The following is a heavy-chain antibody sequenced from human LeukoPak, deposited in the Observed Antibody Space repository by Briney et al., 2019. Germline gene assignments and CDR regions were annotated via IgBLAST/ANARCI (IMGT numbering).Heavy chain of an antibody. J-gene: IGHJ4*02. CDR1: GGSISSSSYY. Sequence: SETLSLTCTVSGGSISSSSYYWGWIRQPPGKGLEWIGSIYYSGSTYYNPSLKSRVTISVDTSKNQFSLKLSSVTAADTAVYYCAFLSGYYPNYFDYWGQGTLVTVSS. CDR3: AFLSGYYPNYFDY. V-gene: IGHV4-39*07. CDR2: IYYSGST. D-gene: IGHD3-22*01.